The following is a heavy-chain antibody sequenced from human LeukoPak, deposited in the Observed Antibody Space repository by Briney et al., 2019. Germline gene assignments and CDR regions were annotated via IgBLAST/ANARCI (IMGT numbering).Heavy chain of an antibody. D-gene: IGHD1-26*01. CDR3: AKQGMNSGSYDY. J-gene: IGHJ4*02. Sequence: GGSLRHSCAASGFTFSSYAMSWVRQAPGKGLEWVSAISGSGGSTYYADSVKGRFTISRDNSKNTLYLQMNSLRAEDTAVYYCAKQGMNSGSYDYWGQGTLVTVSS. V-gene: IGHV3-23*01. CDR2: ISGSGGST. CDR1: GFTFSSYA.